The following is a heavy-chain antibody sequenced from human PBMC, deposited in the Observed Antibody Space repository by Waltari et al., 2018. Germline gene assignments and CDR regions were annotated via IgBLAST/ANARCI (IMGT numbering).Heavy chain of an antibody. CDR2: ISSSGSTI. CDR1: GVTFSSYE. V-gene: IGHV3-48*03. D-gene: IGHD5-12*01. J-gene: IGHJ4*02. CDR3: VCTPTQHATKFDC. Sequence: EVQLVESGGGLVQPGGSLRLSCAASGVTFSSYEITWVRQAPGKGLEWVSYISSSGSTIYYANSVKGRFTISRDNAKNSLYLQMNSLRAEDTAVYYCVCTPTQHATKFDCWGQGTLVTVSS.